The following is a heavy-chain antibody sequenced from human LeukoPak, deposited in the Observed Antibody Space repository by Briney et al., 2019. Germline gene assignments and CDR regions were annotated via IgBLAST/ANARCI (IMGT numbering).Heavy chain of an antibody. J-gene: IGHJ3*02. CDR3: ARDGQGATASDAFDI. Sequence: GGTLRLSCAASGFTFINYGMSWVRQAPGKGLEWVSVISGSGENTYYADSVKGRFTISRDNFKNTLYLQMNSLRAEDTAVYYCARDGQGATASDAFDIWGQGTMVTVSS. CDR2: ISGSGENT. V-gene: IGHV3-23*01. CDR1: GFTFINYG. D-gene: IGHD1-26*01.